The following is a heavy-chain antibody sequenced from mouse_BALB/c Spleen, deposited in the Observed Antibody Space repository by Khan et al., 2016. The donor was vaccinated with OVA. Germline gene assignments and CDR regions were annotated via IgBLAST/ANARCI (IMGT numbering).Heavy chain of an antibody. CDR2: INPSNNYT. D-gene: IGHD2-14*01. V-gene: IGHV1-4*01. CDR3: VREGAYQRSDGWLAD. Sequence: LQESGAELARPGASVKMSCKTSGYTFTSYTMHWIRQRPGQALEWIGHINPSNNYTNYNQNFKDKATLIVDKSSNPAYMQVSSLTSEDSAVYYCVREGAYQRSDGWLADWGQGTLVTVSA. CDR1: GYTFTSYT. J-gene: IGHJ3*01.